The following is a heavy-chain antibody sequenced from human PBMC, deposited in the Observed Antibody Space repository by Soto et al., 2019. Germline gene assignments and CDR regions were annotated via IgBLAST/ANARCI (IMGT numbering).Heavy chain of an antibody. CDR1: GYSFTSYW. CDR3: ARLEWLRSSPNYYYYYMDV. Sequence: PGESLKISCKGSGYSFTSYWIGWVRQMPGKGLEWMGIIYPGDSDTRYSPSFQGQVTISADKSISTAYLQWSSLKASDTAMYYCARLEWLRSSPNYYYYYMDVWGKGTTVTVSS. V-gene: IGHV5-51*01. CDR2: IYPGDSDT. D-gene: IGHD5-12*01. J-gene: IGHJ6*03.